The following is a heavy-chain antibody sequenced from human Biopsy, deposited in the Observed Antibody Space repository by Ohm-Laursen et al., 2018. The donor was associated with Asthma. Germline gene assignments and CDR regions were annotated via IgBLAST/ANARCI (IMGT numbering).Heavy chain of an antibody. CDR3: ARHWNWGSFFDY. CDR1: GGSISSGGFS. J-gene: IGHJ4*02. CDR2: MFHRGTT. Sequence: TLSLTCAVSGGSISSGGFSWTWIRQPPGKGLEWIGYMFHRGTTHYNPSLMSRVTISLDRSKNQFSLKLTSVTAADTAVFYCARHWNWGSFFDYWGQGMLVTVSS. V-gene: IGHV4-30-2*01. D-gene: IGHD7-27*01.